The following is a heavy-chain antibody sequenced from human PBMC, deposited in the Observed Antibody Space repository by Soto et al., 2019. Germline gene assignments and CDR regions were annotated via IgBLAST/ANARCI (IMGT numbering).Heavy chain of an antibody. J-gene: IGHJ6*02. CDR2: IWYDGSNK. D-gene: IGHD4-4*01. CDR1: GFTFSSYG. V-gene: IGHV3-33*01. CDR3: ATYSIYYGMDV. Sequence: QVQLVESGGGVVQPGSSLRLSCAASGFTFSSYGMHWVRQAPGKGLEWVAVIWYDGSNKYYADSVKGRFTISRDNSKNTLYLQMNSLRAEDTAVYYCATYSIYYGMDVWGQGTTVTVSS.